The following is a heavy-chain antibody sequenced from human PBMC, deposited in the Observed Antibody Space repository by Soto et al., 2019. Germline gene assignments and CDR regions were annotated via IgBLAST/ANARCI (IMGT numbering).Heavy chain of an antibody. CDR2: IYYSGST. J-gene: IGHJ5*02. D-gene: IGHD4-4*01. V-gene: IGHV4-39*01. CDR3: ARPYSNYENWFDP. Sequence: PSETLSLTCTVSGGSISSSSYYWGWIRQPPGKGLEWIGSIYYSGSTYYNPSLKSRVTISVDTSKNQFSLKLSSVTAADTAVYYCARPYSNYENWFDPWGQGTLVTVS. CDR1: GGSISSSSYY.